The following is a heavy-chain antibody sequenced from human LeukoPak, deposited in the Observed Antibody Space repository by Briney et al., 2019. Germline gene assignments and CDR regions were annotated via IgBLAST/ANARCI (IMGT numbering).Heavy chain of an antibody. J-gene: IGHJ6*04. CDR2: ISSSSSYI. CDR1: AFTSSSYL. V-gene: IGHV3-21*01. Sequence: GGSLRLSCQPSAFTSSSYLMNWVRQAPGRGLEWVSSISSSSSYIYFADSVKGRFTISRDNAKNSLYLQMNSLRAEDTAVYYCAELGITMIGGVWGKGTTVTISS. CDR3: AELGITMIGGV. D-gene: IGHD3-10*02.